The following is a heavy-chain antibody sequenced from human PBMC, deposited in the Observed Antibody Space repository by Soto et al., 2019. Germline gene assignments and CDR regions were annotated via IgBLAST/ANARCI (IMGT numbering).Heavy chain of an antibody. CDR1: GYTFTDYF. CDR2: INPHSGGT. CDR3: AGIPEATGWFAP. V-gene: IGHV1-2*02. Sequence: ASVKVSCKASGYTFTDYFMHWVRQAPGQGLEWMGWINPHSGGTNYAQKFQGGVTMTRDTSISTAYMELSGLRSDDTAVYYCAGIPEATGWFAPWAQGTLVTVYS. J-gene: IGHJ5*02. D-gene: IGHD1-20*01.